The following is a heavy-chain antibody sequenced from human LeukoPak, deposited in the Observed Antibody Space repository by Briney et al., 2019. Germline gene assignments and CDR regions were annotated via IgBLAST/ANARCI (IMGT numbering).Heavy chain of an antibody. D-gene: IGHD5-12*01. CDR1: GYSIRTGYY. Sequence: SETLSLTCAVSGYSIRTGYYLGWTRHPPGKGLEWIGIIYHSGSTYYNPSLKSRVTISLDTSKNQFSLKLSSVTAADTAVYYCSRSGIVATITGYYFDYWGQGTLVTVSS. J-gene: IGHJ4*02. V-gene: IGHV4-38-2*01. CDR2: IYHSGST. CDR3: SRSGIVATITGYYFDY.